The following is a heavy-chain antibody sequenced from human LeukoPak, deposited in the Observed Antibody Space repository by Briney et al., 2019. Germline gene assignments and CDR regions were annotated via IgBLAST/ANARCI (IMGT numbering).Heavy chain of an antibody. D-gene: IGHD5-24*01. J-gene: IGHJ4*02. CDR2: ISSSSSYI. CDR1: GFTFSSYS. V-gene: IGHV3-21*01. CDR3: ARDRDGYNPGD. Sequence: GGSLRLSCAASGFTFSSYSMIWVRQAPGKGLEGVSSISSSSSYIYYAHCVKGRFTISRDNAKNSLYLKMNSLRAEDTAVYYCARDRDGYNPGDWGQGTLVTVSS.